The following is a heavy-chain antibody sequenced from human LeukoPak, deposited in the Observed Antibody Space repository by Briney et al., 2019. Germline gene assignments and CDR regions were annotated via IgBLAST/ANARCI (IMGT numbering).Heavy chain of an antibody. Sequence: GGSLRLSCAATGFTFSNYAMNWVRQAPGKGLEWVSAISASGGSTYYADSVKGRFTISRDNSKNTLYLQMNSLRAEDTAVYYCAKDKARLPQFGAIDYWGQGTLVTVSS. D-gene: IGHD3-16*01. CDR2: ISASGGST. J-gene: IGHJ4*02. CDR3: AKDKARLPQFGAIDY. V-gene: IGHV3-23*01. CDR1: GFTFSNYA.